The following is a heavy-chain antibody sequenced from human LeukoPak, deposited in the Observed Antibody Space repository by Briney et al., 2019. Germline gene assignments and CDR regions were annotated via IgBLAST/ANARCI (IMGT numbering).Heavy chain of an antibody. CDR2: VYYSGRT. CDR1: GGSVSSDTYY. J-gene: IGHJ6*02. D-gene: IGHD3-9*01. Sequence: SETLSLTCAVSGGSVSSDTYYWHWIRRSPGKGLEWVGFVYYSGRTKYNPSLKSRVTISVGTSKNQFSLKLSSVTAADTAVYYCAILRYFDEHYYYYDMDVWGQGTTVTVSS. V-gene: IGHV4-61*01. CDR3: AILRYFDEHYYYYDMDV.